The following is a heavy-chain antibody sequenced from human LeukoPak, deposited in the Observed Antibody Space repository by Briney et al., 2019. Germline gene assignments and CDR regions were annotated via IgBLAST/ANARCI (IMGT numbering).Heavy chain of an antibody. D-gene: IGHD2-8*01. Sequence: SVKVSCKASGGTFSSYAISWARQASGQGLEWMGRIIPIFVTAHYAQKFQGRVTITTDESTSTAYMELSSLRSEDTAVYYCAREGYCTNGVCYTRAFDIWGQGTMVTVSS. CDR3: AREGYCTNGVCYTRAFDI. J-gene: IGHJ3*02. V-gene: IGHV1-69*05. CDR1: GGTFSSYA. CDR2: IIPIFVTA.